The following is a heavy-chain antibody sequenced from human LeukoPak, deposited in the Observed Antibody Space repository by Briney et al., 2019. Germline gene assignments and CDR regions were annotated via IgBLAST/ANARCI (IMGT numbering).Heavy chain of an antibody. CDR3: TKGWGDY. Sequence: GGSLRLSCTTSGFSFGEYAMSWFRQAPGKGLELVGFIKSEADGGTTEYVASVKGRFTISRDDSERLAYLQMTSLKFEDTAVYYCTKGWGDYWGRGTLVTVSS. D-gene: IGHD7-27*01. J-gene: IGHJ4*02. CDR1: GFSFGEYA. V-gene: IGHV3-49*03. CDR2: IKSEADGGTT.